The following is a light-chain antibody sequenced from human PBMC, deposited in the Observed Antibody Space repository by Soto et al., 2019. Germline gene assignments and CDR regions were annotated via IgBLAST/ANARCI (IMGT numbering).Light chain of an antibody. CDR2: EVS. Sequence: QSALTQPPSVSGSPGQSVTISCTGTSSDVGSYNRVYWYQQPPGTAPKLMIYEVSDRPSGVPDRFSGSKSGNTASLTISGLQAEDEADYYCSSYTSSSTDVFGTGTKLTVL. J-gene: IGLJ1*01. CDR3: SSYTSSSTDV. CDR1: SSDVGSYNR. V-gene: IGLV2-18*02.